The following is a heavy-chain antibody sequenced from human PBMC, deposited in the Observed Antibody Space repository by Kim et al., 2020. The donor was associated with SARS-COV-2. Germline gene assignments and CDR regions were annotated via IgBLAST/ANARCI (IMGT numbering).Heavy chain of an antibody. V-gene: IGHV5-51*01. J-gene: IGHJ3*02. Sequence: GESLKISCKGSGYSFTSYWIGWVRQMPGKGLEWMGIIYPGDSDTRYSPSFQGQVTISADKSISTAYLQWSSLKASDTAMYYCARVAMIDRRESDAFDIWGQGTMVTVSS. CDR3: ARVAMIDRRESDAFDI. D-gene: IGHD3-22*01. CDR1: GYSFTSYW. CDR2: IYPGDSDT.